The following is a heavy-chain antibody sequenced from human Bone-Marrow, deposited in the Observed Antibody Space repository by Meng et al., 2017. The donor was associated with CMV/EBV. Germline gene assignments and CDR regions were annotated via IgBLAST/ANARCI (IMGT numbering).Heavy chain of an antibody. CDR2: IRAYNGNT. J-gene: IGHJ4*02. CDR3: ARLSPDSAPYYYGSGSYSSFDY. CDR1: GYTFTSYG. V-gene: IGHV1-18*01. D-gene: IGHD3-10*01. Sequence: ASVKVSCKASGYTFTSYGISWVRQAPGQGLEWMGWIRAYNGNTNYAQKLQGRVTMTTDPSTSTAYMELRSLRSDDPAVYYCARLSPDSAPYYYGSGSYSSFDYWGQGTLVTVSS.